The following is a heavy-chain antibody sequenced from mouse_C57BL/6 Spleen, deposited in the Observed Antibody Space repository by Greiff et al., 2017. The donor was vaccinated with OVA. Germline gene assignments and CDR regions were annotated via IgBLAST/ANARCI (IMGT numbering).Heavy chain of an antibody. D-gene: IGHD2-1*01. CDR2: IYPRSGNT. CDR1: GYTFTSYG. Sequence: VQGVESGAELARPGASVKLSCKASGYTFTSYGISWVKQRTGQGLEWIGEIYPRSGNTYYNEKFKGKATLTADKSSSTAYMELRSLTSEDSAVYFCASGGNFFAYWGQGTLVTVSA. V-gene: IGHV1-81*01. J-gene: IGHJ3*01. CDR3: ASGGNFFAY.